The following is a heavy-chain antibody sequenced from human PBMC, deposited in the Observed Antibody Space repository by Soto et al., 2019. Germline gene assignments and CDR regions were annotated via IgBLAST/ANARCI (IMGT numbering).Heavy chain of an antibody. CDR3: ARVHSSGWYVEPYDA. J-gene: IGHJ3*01. CDR1: GFKFDDYA. Sequence: EVQLVESGGNLARPGESLRLSCAASGFKFDDYAFHWVRQAPGKGPEWVSGINWNGAYSGYADSVKGRFTISRDTAGNSVYLQMDTLRPEDTALYYCARVHSSGWYVEPYDAWGQGTMVTVSS. D-gene: IGHD6-19*01. V-gene: IGHV3-9*01. CDR2: INWNGAYS.